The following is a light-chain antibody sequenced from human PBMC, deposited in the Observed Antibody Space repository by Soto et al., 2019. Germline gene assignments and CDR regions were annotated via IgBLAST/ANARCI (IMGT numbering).Light chain of an antibody. CDR2: GAS. J-gene: IGKJ1*01. CDR3: QQHNNWPPWT. V-gene: IGKV3-15*01. Sequence: EIVLTQSPATLSVSPGERATLSCRASQSVANNLAWYQQKPGQPPRLLIYGASTRAAGVPARFSGSGYGRQFSLTISSLQSEDFAIYHCQQHNNWPPWTFGQGTKVEV. CDR1: QSVANN.